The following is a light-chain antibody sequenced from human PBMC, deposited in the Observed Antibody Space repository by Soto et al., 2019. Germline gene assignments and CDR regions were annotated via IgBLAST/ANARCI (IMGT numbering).Light chain of an antibody. J-gene: IGKJ1*01. Sequence: IVMTQAPLSSPVTLGQPASISCRSSQGLLHRNGNTYLSWLHQRPGQPPRLLIHKVSNRFFGVPDRFTGSGAGTEFTLRISRVQDEDVGIYYCLQTTDFPWTFGQGTRVEIK. V-gene: IGKV2-24*01. CDR2: KVS. CDR3: LQTTDFPWT. CDR1: QGLLHRNGNTY.